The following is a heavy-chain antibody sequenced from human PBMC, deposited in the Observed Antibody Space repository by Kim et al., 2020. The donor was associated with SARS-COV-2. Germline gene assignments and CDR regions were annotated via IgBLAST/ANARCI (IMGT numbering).Heavy chain of an antibody. Sequence: GGSLRLSCAASGFTFSSYAMSWVRQAPGKGLEWVSAIRGSGGSTYYADSVKGRFTSSRDNSKNTLYLQMNSLRAEDTALYYCAKDRPDFFARITMVRGVENDAFDIWGQGTMVTVSS. J-gene: IGHJ3*02. CDR1: GFTFSSYA. D-gene: IGHD3-10*01. V-gene: IGHV3-23*01. CDR3: AKDRPDFFARITMVRGVENDAFDI. CDR2: IRGSGGST.